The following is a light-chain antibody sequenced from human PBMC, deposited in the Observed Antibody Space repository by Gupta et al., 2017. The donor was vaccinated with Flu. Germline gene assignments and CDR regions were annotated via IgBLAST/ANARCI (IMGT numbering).Light chain of an antibody. Sequence: ITCSGDALPKQYAYWYQQKPGQAPVLMIYKDSERPSGIPERFSGSSSGTTVTLTISGVQAEDEADYYCQSTDSRGVFGGGTKLTVL. CDR1: ALPKQY. V-gene: IGLV3-25*03. CDR2: KDS. CDR3: QSTDSRGV. J-gene: IGLJ2*01.